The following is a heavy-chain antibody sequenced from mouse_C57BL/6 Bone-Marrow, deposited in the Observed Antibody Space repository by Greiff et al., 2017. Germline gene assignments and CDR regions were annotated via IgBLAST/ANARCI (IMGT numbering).Heavy chain of an antibody. V-gene: IGHV1-55*01. CDR3: ARGTTVVGYAMDY. CDR1: GYTFTSYW. CDR2: IYPGSGST. J-gene: IGHJ4*01. D-gene: IGHD1-1*01. Sequence: QVQLQQSGAELVKPGASVKMSCKASGYTFTSYWITWVKQRPGQGLEWIGDIYPGSGSTNYNEKFKSKATLTVDTSSSTAYMQLSSLTSEDSAVYYCARGTTVVGYAMDYWGQGTSVTVSS.